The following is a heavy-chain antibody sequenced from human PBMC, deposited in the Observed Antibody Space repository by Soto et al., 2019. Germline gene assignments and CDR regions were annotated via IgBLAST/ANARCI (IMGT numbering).Heavy chain of an antibody. V-gene: IGHV1-69*01. D-gene: IGHD3-10*01. CDR3: ARSPGVFDY. J-gene: IGHJ4*02. CDR2: LVPVFGTA. CDR1: GGTFSSLA. Sequence: QVQLVQSGAEVKKPGSSVKVSCKVSGGTFSSLAISWVRQAPGQGLEWMGGLVPVFGTANYAQKFQDRVTITADESTSRSWMERSSLRSEDTAVYYCARSPGVFDYWGQGPLVTVS.